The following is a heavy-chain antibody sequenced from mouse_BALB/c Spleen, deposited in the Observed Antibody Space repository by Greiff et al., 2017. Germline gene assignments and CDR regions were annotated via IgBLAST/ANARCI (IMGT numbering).Heavy chain of an antibody. J-gene: IGHJ3*01. CDR2: INSNGGST. Sequence: EVQRVESGGGLVQPGGSLKLSCAASGFTFSSYGMSWVRQTPDKRLELVATINSNGGSTYYPDSVKGRFTISRDNAKNTLYLQMSSLKSEDTAMYYCARDWFAYWGQGTLVTVSA. CDR3: ARDWFAY. CDR1: GFTFSSYG. V-gene: IGHV5-6-3*01.